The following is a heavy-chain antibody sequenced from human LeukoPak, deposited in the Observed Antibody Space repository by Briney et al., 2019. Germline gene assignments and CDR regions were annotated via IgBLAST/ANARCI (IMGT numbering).Heavy chain of an antibody. V-gene: IGHV1-69*05. CDR1: GYTFTGYY. CDR3: ASDASRLSGTIPDHHL. D-gene: IGHD1-7*01. Sequence: SVKVSCKASGYTFTGYYMHWVRQAPGQGLEWMGGIIPIFGTANYAQKFQGRVTITTDESTSTAYMELSSLRSEDTAVYYCASDASRLSGTIPDHHLWGQGTLVTVSS. CDR2: IIPIFGTA. J-gene: IGHJ4*02.